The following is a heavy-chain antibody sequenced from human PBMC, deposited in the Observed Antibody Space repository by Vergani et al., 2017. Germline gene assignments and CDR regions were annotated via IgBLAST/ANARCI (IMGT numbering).Heavy chain of an antibody. CDR2: IKSDGSIT. Sequence: DVHLAESGGGFFQPGGSLRLSCSASGFSFNRYWMHWVRQVPGKGLLCVSRIKSDGSITAYADSVKGRFTISRDNAQNTLYLQMNSLRAEDTAVYYCAKDPPVYEWFEELARDLEAFLFDYWGQGTLVIVSS. CDR1: GFSFNRYW. D-gene: IGHD3-10*01. V-gene: IGHV3-74*03. CDR3: AKDPPVYEWFEELARDLEAFLFDY. J-gene: IGHJ4*02.